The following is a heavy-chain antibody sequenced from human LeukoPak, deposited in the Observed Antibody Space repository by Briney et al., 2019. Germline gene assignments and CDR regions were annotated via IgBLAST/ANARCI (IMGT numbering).Heavy chain of an antibody. CDR2: IYYSGST. J-gene: IGHJ5*02. Sequence: SETLSLTCTVSGVSISSSSYYWGWIRQPPGKGLEWIGSIYYSGSTYYNPSLKSRVTISVDTSKNQFSLKLSSVTAADTAVYYCARPLDPNWFDPWGQGTLVTVSS. CDR3: ARPLDPNWFDP. CDR1: GVSISSSSYY. V-gene: IGHV4-39*01.